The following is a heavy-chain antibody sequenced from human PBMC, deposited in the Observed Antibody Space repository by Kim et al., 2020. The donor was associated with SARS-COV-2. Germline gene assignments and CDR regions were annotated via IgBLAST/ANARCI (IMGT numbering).Heavy chain of an antibody. CDR1: GFTFDDYA. Sequence: GGSLRLSCAASGFTFDDYAMHWVRQAPGKGLEWVSGISSNSGSIGYADSVKGRFTISRDNAKNSLYLQMNSLRAEDTALYYCAKDLGYCSGGSCYSDYYYGMDVWGQGTTVTVSS. CDR3: AKDLGYCSGGSCYSDYYYGMDV. J-gene: IGHJ6*02. CDR2: ISSNSGSI. D-gene: IGHD2-15*01. V-gene: IGHV3-9*01.